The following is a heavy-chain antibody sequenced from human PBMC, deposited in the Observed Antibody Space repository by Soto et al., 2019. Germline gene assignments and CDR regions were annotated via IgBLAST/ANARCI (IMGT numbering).Heavy chain of an antibody. CDR3: ARVGGTGTGWFDP. CDR1: GFTFSSYE. Sequence: GGSLRLSCAASGFTFSSYEMNWVRQAPGKGLEWVSYISSGGSTIYYADSVKGRFTITRDNAKNSLYLQMNSLRAEDKAVYYCARVGGTGTGWFDPWGQGTLVTVSS. D-gene: IGHD1-7*01. V-gene: IGHV3-48*03. J-gene: IGHJ5*02. CDR2: ISSGGSTI.